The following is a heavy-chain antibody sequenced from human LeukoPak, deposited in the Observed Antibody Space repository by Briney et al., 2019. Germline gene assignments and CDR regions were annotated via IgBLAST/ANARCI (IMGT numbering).Heavy chain of an antibody. CDR3: ASSVSRLYYYYMDV. CDR2: IYHSGST. J-gene: IGHJ6*03. V-gene: IGHV4-38-2*01. CDR1: GYSISSGYY. D-gene: IGHD3-10*01. Sequence: SETLSLTCAVSGYSISSGYYWGWIRQPPGKGLEWIGSIYHSGSTYYNPSLKSRVTISVDTSKNQFSLKLSSVTAADTAVYYCASSVSRLYYYYMDVWGKGTTFTVSS.